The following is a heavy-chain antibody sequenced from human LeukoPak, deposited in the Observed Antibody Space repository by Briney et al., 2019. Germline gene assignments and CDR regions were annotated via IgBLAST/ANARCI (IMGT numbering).Heavy chain of an antibody. CDR1: GFTFDDYG. CDR3: AREPEKDYYGSGSYTEYFDY. CDR2: INWNGGST. D-gene: IGHD3-10*01. V-gene: IGHV3-20*04. J-gene: IGHJ4*02. Sequence: GGSLRHSCAGSGFTFDDYGLSWVRQAPGKGLEWVSTINWNGGSTGYADSVKGRYTISRDNAKNSLYLQMNSLRAEDTALYYCAREPEKDYYGSGSYTEYFDYWGQGTLVTVSS.